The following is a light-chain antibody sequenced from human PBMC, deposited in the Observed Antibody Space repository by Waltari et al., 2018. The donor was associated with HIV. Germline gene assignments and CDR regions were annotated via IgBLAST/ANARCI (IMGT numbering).Light chain of an antibody. CDR1: AIINNY. CDR3: QQSYSAPLT. CDR2: DAS. J-gene: IGKJ4*01. V-gene: IGKV1-39*01. Sequence: DIQMTQSPSSLSASVGDTVTITCRATAIINNYVTWYQQKSGKAPKLLIYDASTLETGVPSRFTGGGSATFFTLTISSLQSEDFATYYCQQSYSAPLTFGGGTTLEIK.